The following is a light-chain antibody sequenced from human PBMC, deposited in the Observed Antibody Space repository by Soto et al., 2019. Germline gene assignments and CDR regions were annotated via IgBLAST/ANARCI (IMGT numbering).Light chain of an antibody. CDR2: AAS. J-gene: IGKJ4*01. Sequence: DIQMTQSPSSLSASVGDGVTITCRASQGISNYLAWYQQIPGKVPKLPISAASTLQSGVPSRFSGSGSGTDFTLTISSLQPEDVATYYCQKYTNVPTFGGGTKVEIK. V-gene: IGKV1-27*01. CDR3: QKYTNVPT. CDR1: QGISNY.